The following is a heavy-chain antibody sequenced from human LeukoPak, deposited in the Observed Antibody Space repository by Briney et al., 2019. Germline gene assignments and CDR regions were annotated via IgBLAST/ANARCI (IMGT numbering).Heavy chain of an antibody. CDR3: ARARSGTFSYSFDY. D-gene: IGHD1-26*01. J-gene: IGHJ4*02. V-gene: IGHV1-2*02. CDR2: INPNSGGT. CDR1: GYTFTGYY. Sequence: RASVKVSCKASGYTFTGYYMHWVRQAPGQGLEWMGWINPNSGGTNYAQKFQGRVTMTRDTSISTAYMELNRLRSDDTALYYCARARSGTFSYSFDYWGQGTLVTVSS.